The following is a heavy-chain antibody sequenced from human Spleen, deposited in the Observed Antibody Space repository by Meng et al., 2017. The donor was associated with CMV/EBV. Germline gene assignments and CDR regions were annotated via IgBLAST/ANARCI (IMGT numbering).Heavy chain of an antibody. Sequence: ASVKVSCKASGYPFTGYYIHWIRQAPGQAFEWMGWINPDSGGTNYAQKFQDRVTMTRDTSISTAYLELSRLKSDDTAVYYCARTFEYYLLTSNWGQGTLVTVS. CDR2: INPDSGGT. CDR3: ARTFEYYLLTSN. CDR1: GYPFTGYY. V-gene: IGHV1-2*02. J-gene: IGHJ4*02. D-gene: IGHD2/OR15-2a*01.